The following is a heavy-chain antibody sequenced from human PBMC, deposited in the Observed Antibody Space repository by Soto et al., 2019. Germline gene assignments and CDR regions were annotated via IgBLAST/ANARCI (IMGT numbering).Heavy chain of an antibody. J-gene: IGHJ6*02. CDR1: GYTFTGYY. D-gene: IGHD2-15*01. V-gene: IGHV1-2*02. Sequence: ASVKVSCKASGYTFTGYYMHWVRQAPGQGLEWMGWINPNSGGTNYAQKFQGRVTMTRDASISTAYMELSRLRSDDTAVYYCARDRVVVVAATQKGYYYYGMDVWGQGTTVTSSS. CDR2: INPNSGGT. CDR3: ARDRVVVVAATQKGYYYYGMDV.